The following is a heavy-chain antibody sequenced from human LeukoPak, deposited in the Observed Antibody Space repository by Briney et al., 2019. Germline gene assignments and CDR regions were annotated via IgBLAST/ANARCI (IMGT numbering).Heavy chain of an antibody. CDR1: GFTFSSYW. Sequence: PGGSLRLSCAASGFTFSSYWMHWVRQAPGKGLVWVSRINSDGSSTKCADSVKGRFTISRDNAKHTLYLQMNSLRAEDTAVYYCAALDHGHDYWGQGTLVTVSS. CDR3: AALDHGHDY. V-gene: IGHV3-74*03. J-gene: IGHJ4*02. CDR2: INSDGSST.